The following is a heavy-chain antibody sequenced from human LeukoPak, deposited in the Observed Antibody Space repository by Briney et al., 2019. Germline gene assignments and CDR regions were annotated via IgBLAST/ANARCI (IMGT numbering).Heavy chain of an antibody. CDR3: ARVGCSSTNCYGNYYMDV. D-gene: IGHD2-2*01. CDR1: GGSISSYY. V-gene: IGHV4-4*07. J-gene: IGHJ6*03. Sequence: SETLSLTCTVSGGSISSYYWSWLRQPAGKGLEWIGRIYTSGSTNYNPSLKRRVTMSVDTSKNQFSLKLTSVTDADTAVYYCARVGCSSTNCYGNYYMDVWGKGTTVTVSS. CDR2: IYTSGST.